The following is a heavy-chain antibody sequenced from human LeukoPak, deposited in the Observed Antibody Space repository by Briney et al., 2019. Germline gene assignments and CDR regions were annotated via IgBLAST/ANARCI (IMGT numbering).Heavy chain of an antibody. CDR1: GGSISSGDYY. V-gene: IGHV4-30-4*08. CDR2: IYYSGST. CDR3: AREVPPPAFDI. J-gene: IGHJ3*02. Sequence: SETLSLTCTVSGGSISSGDYYWSWIRQPPGKGLEWIGYIYYSGSTYYNPSPKSRVTISVDTSKNQFSLKLSSVTAADTAVYYCAREVPPPAFDIWGQGTMVTVSS.